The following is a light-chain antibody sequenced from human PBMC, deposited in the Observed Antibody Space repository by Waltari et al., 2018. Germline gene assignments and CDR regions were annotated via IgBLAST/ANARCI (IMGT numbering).Light chain of an antibody. CDR1: QSISRF. Sequence: EIVVTQSPATLSMSPGERATLSCKASQSISRFLNWYQHKPGQPPRLVIYDASNRPSGIPARFSGSGSGTDFTLTINSLEPEDSAVYYCQQRSNWPPYTFGQGTKLEI. J-gene: IGKJ2*01. CDR2: DAS. CDR3: QQRSNWPPYT. V-gene: IGKV3-11*01.